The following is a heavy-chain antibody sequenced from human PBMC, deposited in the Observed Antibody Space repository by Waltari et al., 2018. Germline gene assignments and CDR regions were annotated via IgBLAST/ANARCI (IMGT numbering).Heavy chain of an antibody. CDR3: ARRVIIAVAGTRGRRNAFDI. CDR1: GGSFSGYY. V-gene: IGHV4-34*01. D-gene: IGHD6-19*01. J-gene: IGHJ3*02. CDR2: INHSGST. Sequence: QVQLQQWGAGLLKPSETLSLTCAVYGGSFSGYYWSWIRQPPGKGLEGIGEINHSGSTNYHPAHKSRVTRSVDTSKNQFSLKLSSVTAADTAVYYCARRVIIAVAGTRGRRNAFDIWGQGTMVTVSS.